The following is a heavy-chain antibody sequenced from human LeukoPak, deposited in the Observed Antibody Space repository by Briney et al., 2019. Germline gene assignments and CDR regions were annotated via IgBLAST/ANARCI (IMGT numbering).Heavy chain of an antibody. Sequence: SETLSLTCTVSGGSISSSSYYWGWIRQPPGKGLEWIGSIYYSGSTYYNPSLKSRVTISVDTSKNQFSLKLSSVTAADTAVYYCARAPTVTTAMHHAFDIWGQGTMVTVSS. CDR1: GGSISSSSYY. D-gene: IGHD4-17*01. J-gene: IGHJ3*02. V-gene: IGHV4-39*01. CDR2: IYYSGST. CDR3: ARAPTVTTAMHHAFDI.